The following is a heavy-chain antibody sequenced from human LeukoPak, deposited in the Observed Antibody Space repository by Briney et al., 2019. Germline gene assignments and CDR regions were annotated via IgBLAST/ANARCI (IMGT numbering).Heavy chain of an antibody. CDR2: ISYDGSNK. Sequence: GGSLRLSCAASGFTFSSYAMHWVRQAPGKGLEWVAVISYDGSNKYYADSVKGRFTISRDNSKNTLYLQMNSLRAEDTAVYYCARGRSGSYPPYGMDVWGQGTTVTVSS. CDR1: GFTFSSYA. CDR3: ARGRSGSYPPYGMDV. J-gene: IGHJ6*02. D-gene: IGHD1-26*01. V-gene: IGHV3-30-3*01.